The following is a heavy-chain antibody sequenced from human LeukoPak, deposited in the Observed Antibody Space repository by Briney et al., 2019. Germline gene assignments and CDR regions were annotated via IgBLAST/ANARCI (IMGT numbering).Heavy chain of an antibody. V-gene: IGHV3-43*02. CDR1: GFTFHDYG. CDR2: ISRDGCKT. D-gene: IGHD2-8*01. CDR3: AKYISSHYPMYGIDI. Sequence: PGGSLRLSCAASGFTFHDYGMHWVRQAPGKGLEWVSLISRDGCKTYYADSVKGRFTISRDNAKNSLYLQMNSLRTDDTALYYCAKYISSHYPMYGIDIWGQGTVVAVSS. J-gene: IGHJ3*02.